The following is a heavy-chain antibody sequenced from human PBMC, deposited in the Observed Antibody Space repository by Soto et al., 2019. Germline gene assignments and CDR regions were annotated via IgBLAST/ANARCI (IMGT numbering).Heavy chain of an antibody. J-gene: IGHJ4*02. Sequence: LRLSCAASGFTFSSYSMNWVRQAPGKGLEWVSSISSSSSYIYYADSVKGRFTISRDNAKNSLYLQMNSLRAEDTAVYYCARDGVDTAMVHWGQGTLVTVSS. CDR1: GFTFSSYS. V-gene: IGHV3-21*01. CDR3: ARDGVDTAMVH. CDR2: ISSSSSYI. D-gene: IGHD5-18*01.